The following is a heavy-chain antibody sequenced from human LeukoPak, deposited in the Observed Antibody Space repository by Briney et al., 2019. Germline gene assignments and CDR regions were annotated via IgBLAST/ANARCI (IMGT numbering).Heavy chain of an antibody. D-gene: IGHD3-22*01. V-gene: IGHV4-61*02. Sequence: SETLSLTCTVSGGSISSGSYYWSWIRQPAGKGLEWIGRIYTSGSTNYNPSLKSRVTISVDTSKNQFSLKLSSVTAADTAVYYCAGQFDSGGSYFYWGQGTLVTVSS. CDR2: IYTSGST. CDR3: AGQFDSGGSYFY. J-gene: IGHJ4*02. CDR1: GGSISSGSYY.